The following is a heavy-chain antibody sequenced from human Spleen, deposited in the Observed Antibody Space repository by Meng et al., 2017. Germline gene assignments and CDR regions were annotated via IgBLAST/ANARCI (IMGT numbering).Heavy chain of an antibody. V-gene: IGHV1-2*06. CDR2: INPKSGDT. J-gene: IGHJ4*02. D-gene: IGHD6-13*01. CDR3: ARDEDISAAGKLFGDY. Sequence: QGQLWEAGAGVKKPGASVKFSCKASGYTFPHYWLHWVRRAPGQGLEWMGRINPKSGDTHYAQRFQGRVTMTGDTSISTAYMELSGLRSDDTAMYYCARDEDISAAGKLFGDYWGQGTLVTV. CDR1: GYTFPHYW.